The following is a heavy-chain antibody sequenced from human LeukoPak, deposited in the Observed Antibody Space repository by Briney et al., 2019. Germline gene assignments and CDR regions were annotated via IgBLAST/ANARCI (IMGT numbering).Heavy chain of an antibody. D-gene: IGHD5-12*01. Sequence: GGSLRLSCAASGFTVSSNYMSWVRQAPGKGLEWVSVIYSGGSTYYADSVKGRFTISRDNSKNTLYLQMISLRAEDTAVYYCARLVATIGLDYWGQGTLVTVSS. CDR2: IYSGGST. CDR3: ARLVATIGLDY. CDR1: GFTVSSNY. J-gene: IGHJ4*02. V-gene: IGHV3-53*01.